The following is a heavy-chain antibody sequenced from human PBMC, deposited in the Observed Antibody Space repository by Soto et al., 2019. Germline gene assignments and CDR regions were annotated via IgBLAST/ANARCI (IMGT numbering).Heavy chain of an antibody. Sequence: QVQLVQSGAEVKKPGSSVKVSCKASGGTFSSYTISWVRQAPGQGLEWMGRIIPILGIANYAQKFQGRVTITAEKSPSTAYMELSSLRSEDTAVYYGARDPLGIDAFDIWGQGTMVTVSS. V-gene: IGHV1-69*08. J-gene: IGHJ3*02. CDR3: ARDPLGIDAFDI. D-gene: IGHD7-27*01. CDR2: IIPILGIA. CDR1: GGTFSSYT.